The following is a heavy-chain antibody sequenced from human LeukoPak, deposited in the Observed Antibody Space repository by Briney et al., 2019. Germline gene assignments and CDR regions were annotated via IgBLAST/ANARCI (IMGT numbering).Heavy chain of an antibody. CDR1: GFTFGSHA. CDR2: ISGSGERT. D-gene: IGHD3-16*01. V-gene: IGHV3-23*01. J-gene: IGHJ6*02. Sequence: GGSLRLSCAASGFTFGSHAMTWVRQAPGKGLEWVSAISGSGERTYYADSVKGRFTISRDNSKNTLYLQMNSLRVEDTAVYYCAKDGGQGGYYYYGMDVWGQGATVTVSS. CDR3: AKDGGQGGYYYYGMDV.